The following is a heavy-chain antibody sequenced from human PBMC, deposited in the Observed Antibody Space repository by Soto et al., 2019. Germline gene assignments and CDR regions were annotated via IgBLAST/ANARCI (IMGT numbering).Heavy chain of an antibody. CDR1: GFTSSSYA. D-gene: IGHD2-15*01. CDR3: AKKGCSGGSCYSWIDY. J-gene: IGHJ4*02. CDR2: ISGSGGST. Sequence: PGGSLRLSCAVSGFTSSSYAMSWVRQAPGKGLEWVSAISGSGGSTYYADSVKGRFTISRDNSKNTLYLQMNSLRAEDTAVYYCAKKGCSGGSCYSWIDYWGQGTLVTVSS. V-gene: IGHV3-23*01.